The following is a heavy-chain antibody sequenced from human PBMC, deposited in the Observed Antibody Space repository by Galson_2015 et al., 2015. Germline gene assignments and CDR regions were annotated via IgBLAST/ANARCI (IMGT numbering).Heavy chain of an antibody. CDR2: ISGSGGST. CDR1: GFTFSSYA. D-gene: IGHD6-13*01. V-gene: IGHV3-23*01. CDR3: AKDEGSSWDLGIDY. J-gene: IGHJ4*02. Sequence: SLRLSCAASGFTFSSYAMSWVRQAPGKGLEWVSAISGSGGSTYYADSVKGRFTISRDNSKNTLYLQMNSLRAEDTAVYYCAKDEGSSWDLGIDYWGQGTLVTVSS.